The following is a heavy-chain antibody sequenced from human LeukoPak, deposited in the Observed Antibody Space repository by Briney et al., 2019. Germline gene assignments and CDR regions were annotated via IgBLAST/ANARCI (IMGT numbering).Heavy chain of an antibody. V-gene: IGHV3-33*06. CDR1: GFTFSSYG. CDR2: IWYDGSNK. CDR3: AKESGIGSWDVNYFDY. D-gene: IGHD6-13*01. Sequence: GRSLRLSCAASGFTFSSYGMHWVRQAPGKGLEWVAVIWYDGSNKYYADSVKGRFTISRDNSKNTLYLQMNSLRAEDTAVYYCAKESGIGSWDVNYFDYWGQGTLVTVSS. J-gene: IGHJ4*02.